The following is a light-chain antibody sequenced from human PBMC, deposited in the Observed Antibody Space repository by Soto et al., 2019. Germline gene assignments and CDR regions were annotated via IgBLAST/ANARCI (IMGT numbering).Light chain of an antibody. J-gene: IGKJ1*01. CDR2: GAS. CDR1: QSVSNSY. CDR3: QQYVRPPGWK. V-gene: IGKV3-20*01. Sequence: EIVLTQSPGTLSLSPGERATLSCRASQSVSNSYLAWYQQKPGQAPRLFIYGASSRATGIPDRFSGSGSGTEFTRTISRLEPEDFAVYYCQQYVRPPGWKFGNGTKVNI.